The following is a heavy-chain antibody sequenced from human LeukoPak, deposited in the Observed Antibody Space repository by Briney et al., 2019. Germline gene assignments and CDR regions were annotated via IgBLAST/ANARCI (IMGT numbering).Heavy chain of an antibody. CDR2: ISTHTGIT. CDR1: GYTFTDYG. CDR3: ARVRIAAAEGAFDI. J-gene: IGHJ3*02. D-gene: IGHD6-13*01. V-gene: IGHV1-18*01. Sequence: ASVKVSCKASGYTFTDYGITWVRQAPGQGLEWMGWISTHTGITNYAEKFQGRVSLTTDTSTSTAYMELKSLRSDDTAVYYCARVRIAAAEGAFDIWGQGTMVTVSS.